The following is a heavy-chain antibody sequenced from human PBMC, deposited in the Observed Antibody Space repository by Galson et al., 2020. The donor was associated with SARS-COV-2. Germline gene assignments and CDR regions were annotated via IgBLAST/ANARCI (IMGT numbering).Heavy chain of an antibody. V-gene: IGHV1-2*02. CDR1: GYTFSAYY. CDR3: ARPQMSYYDSSGYYFDAFDI. J-gene: IGHJ3*02. Sequence: ASVKVSCKASGYTFSAYYIHWVRQAPGQGPEWVGWVNPKTGDTNYAQKFQGRVTMTRDTFIRTAYMELSSLRSDDTAVYYCARPQMSYYDSSGYYFDAFDIWGQGTLVTVSS. D-gene: IGHD3-22*01. CDR2: VNPKTGDT.